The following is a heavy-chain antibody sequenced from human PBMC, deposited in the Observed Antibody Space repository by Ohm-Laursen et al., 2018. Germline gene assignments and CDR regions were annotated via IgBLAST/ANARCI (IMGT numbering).Heavy chain of an antibody. CDR2: ISSDGSNT. V-gene: IGHV3-74*01. CDR3: ARGLGGPQMDY. D-gene: IGHD3-16*01. Sequence: SLRLSCSASGFTFSSHGMHWVRQAPGKGLVWVSGISSDGSNTFYADSVKGRFTTSRDNPQNTLYLQINSVRAEDTAVYYCARGLGGPQMDYWGQGTLVTVSS. J-gene: IGHJ4*02. CDR1: GFTFSSHG.